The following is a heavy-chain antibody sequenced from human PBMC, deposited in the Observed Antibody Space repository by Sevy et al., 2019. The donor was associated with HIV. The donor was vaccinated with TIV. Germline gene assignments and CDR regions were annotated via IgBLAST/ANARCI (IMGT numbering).Heavy chain of an antibody. CDR1: GFTFSHYA. V-gene: IGHV3-30*04. J-gene: IGHJ4*02. CDR2: ISYDGINK. CDR3: ARPVLRFFDWFEIDY. Sequence: GGSLRLSCAASGFTFSHYAMHWVRQAPGKGLEWVAVISYDGINKYYAEFVRGRFTISKYYSNNTLYLQMNSLRAEDTAVYYCARPVLRFFDWFEIDYWGQGTLVTVSS. D-gene: IGHD3-9*01.